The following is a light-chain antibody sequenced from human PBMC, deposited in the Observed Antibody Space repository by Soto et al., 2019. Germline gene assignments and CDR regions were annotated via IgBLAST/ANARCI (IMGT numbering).Light chain of an antibody. J-gene: IGKJ1*01. CDR1: QSVSSN. Sequence: EIVMTQSPATLSVSPGERATLSCRASQSVSSNLAWYQQKPGQAPRLLIYGASTRATGIPARFSGCGSGAEFTLTISSLQSEDFAVYYCQQYNNWPLTFGQGTKVEIK. V-gene: IGKV3-15*01. CDR2: GAS. CDR3: QQYNNWPLT.